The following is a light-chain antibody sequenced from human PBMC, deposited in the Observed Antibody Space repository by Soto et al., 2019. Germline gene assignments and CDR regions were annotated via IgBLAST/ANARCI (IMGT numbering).Light chain of an antibody. V-gene: IGKV3-20*01. CDR3: QHYGSSRT. Sequence: IVLTQSPGTLSLSAGERATLSWRASQSVSSSLAWYQQKPGQAPRLLIYGASSRATGIPDRFSGSGSGPDFTLTISRLEPEDFAVYFCQHYGSSRTFGQGTKVDIK. J-gene: IGKJ1*01. CDR1: QSVSSS. CDR2: GAS.